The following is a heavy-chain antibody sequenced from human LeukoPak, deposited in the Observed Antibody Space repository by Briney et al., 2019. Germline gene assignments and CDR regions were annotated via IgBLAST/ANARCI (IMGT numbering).Heavy chain of an antibody. D-gene: IGHD5-12*01. Sequence: GGSLRLSGAASGFTFSSYAMSWVRQAPGKGLEWVSAISGSGGSTYYADSVKGRFTISRDNSKNTLYLQMNSLRAEDTAVYYCAKDYSGYDLYFFDYWGQGTLVTVSS. CDR1: GFTFSSYA. V-gene: IGHV3-23*01. CDR3: AKDYSGYDLYFFDY. J-gene: IGHJ4*02. CDR2: ISGSGGST.